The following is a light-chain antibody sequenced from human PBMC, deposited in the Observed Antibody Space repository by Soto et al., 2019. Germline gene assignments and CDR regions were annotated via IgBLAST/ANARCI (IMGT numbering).Light chain of an antibody. CDR2: WAS. Sequence: DIVMTQSPESLAVSLGERATIKCESSQTVFFSTSNKNYLAWYQQRPGQPPKLLIYWASIRESGVPDRFSGSGSGTHFTLTIDSLQAEDVAVYYCQQYYNAPRTFGQGTKVEIK. V-gene: IGKV4-1*01. CDR1: QTVFFSTSNKNY. J-gene: IGKJ1*01. CDR3: QQYYNAPRT.